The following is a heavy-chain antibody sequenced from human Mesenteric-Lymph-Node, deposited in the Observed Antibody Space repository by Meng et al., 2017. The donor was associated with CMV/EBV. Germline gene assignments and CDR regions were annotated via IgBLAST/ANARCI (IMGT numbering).Heavy chain of an antibody. CDR3: ARDPYPFWSGYYGWFDP. V-gene: IGHV1-18*01. D-gene: IGHD3-3*01. CDR1: GGTFSSYA. CDR2: ISSHNGKM. J-gene: IGHJ5*02. Sequence: ASVKVSCKASGGTFSSYAFTWVRQAPGQGLEWLGWISSHNGKMNFAQKFQGRVTLTTDTSTNTAYMELKSLTSDDTAVYYCARDPYPFWSGYYGWFDPWGQGTLVTVSS.